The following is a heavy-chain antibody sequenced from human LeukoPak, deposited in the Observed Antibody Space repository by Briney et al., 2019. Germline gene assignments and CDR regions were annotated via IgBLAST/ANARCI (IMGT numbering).Heavy chain of an antibody. D-gene: IGHD6-13*01. V-gene: IGHV3-23*01. Sequence: PGGSLRLSCAASGFTFSSYAMSWVRQASGKGLEWVSAISASGGSTYYADSVKGRFTISRDDSENTLYLQMNSLRAEDTAVYYCARGSHIGAAGILDNWGQGTLVTVSS. CDR3: ARGSHIGAAGILDN. CDR1: GFTFSSYA. J-gene: IGHJ4*02. CDR2: ISASGGST.